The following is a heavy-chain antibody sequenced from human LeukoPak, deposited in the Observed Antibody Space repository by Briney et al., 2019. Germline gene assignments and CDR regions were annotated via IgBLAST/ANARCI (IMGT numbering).Heavy chain of an antibody. D-gene: IGHD3-22*01. J-gene: IGHJ4*02. V-gene: IGHV4-59*08. CDR3: ARYYDSSGYYPSHFDY. CDR1: GGSISSYY. Sequence: PSETLSLTCTVSGGSISSYYWRWIRQPPGKGLEWIGYIYYSGSTNYNPSLKSRVTISVDTSKNQFSLKLSSVTAADTAVYYCARYYDSSGYYPSHFDYWGQGTLVTVSS. CDR2: IYYSGST.